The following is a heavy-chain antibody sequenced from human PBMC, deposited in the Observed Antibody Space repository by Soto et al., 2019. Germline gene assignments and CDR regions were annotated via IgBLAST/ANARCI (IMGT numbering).Heavy chain of an antibody. J-gene: IGHJ3*01. CDR3: ARELGYCSGGSCYMDGAFDF. V-gene: IGHV3-23*01. CDR2: ISGSGDST. D-gene: IGHD2-15*01. Sequence: EVQLWESGGGLVQPGGSLRLSCAASGSTFSSYAMSWVRQAPGKGLEWVSVISGSGDSTYYADSVKGRFTISRDNSKNTLYVQMNSLRAEDTPVYYCARELGYCSGGSCYMDGAFDFWGQGTMVTVSS. CDR1: GSTFSSYA.